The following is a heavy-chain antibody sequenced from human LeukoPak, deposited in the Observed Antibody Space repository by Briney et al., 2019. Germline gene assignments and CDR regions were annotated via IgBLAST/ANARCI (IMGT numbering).Heavy chain of an antibody. Sequence: SETLSLTCTVSGGSISGSSYYWGWIRQPPGKALEWIGSIYYSGSTYYNPSLKSRVTLSIDTSKNQFSLKLSSVTAADTAVYYCARYDSSGFYLGKVDYWGQGTLVTVSS. D-gene: IGHD3-22*01. V-gene: IGHV4-39*01. CDR1: GGSISGSSYY. CDR3: ARYDSSGFYLGKVDY. J-gene: IGHJ4*02. CDR2: IYYSGST.